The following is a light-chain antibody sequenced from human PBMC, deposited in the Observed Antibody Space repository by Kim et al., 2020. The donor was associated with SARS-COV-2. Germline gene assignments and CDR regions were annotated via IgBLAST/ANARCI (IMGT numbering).Light chain of an antibody. Sequence: PLTPGERATLSCRLNQSVSSYLAWYQQKPGQAPRLLIYDASHRAIGIPPRCSGSGSGTDFTLTISSLEPEDFAVYYCQQRNNWWTFGQGTKVDIK. CDR2: DAS. V-gene: IGKV3-11*01. J-gene: IGKJ1*01. CDR3: QQRNNWWT. CDR1: QSVSSY.